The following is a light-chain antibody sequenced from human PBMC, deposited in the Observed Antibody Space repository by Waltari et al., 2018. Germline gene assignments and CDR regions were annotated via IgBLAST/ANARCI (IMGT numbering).Light chain of an antibody. J-gene: IGLJ3*02. V-gene: IGLV1-44*01. CDR1: NSHIGRNR. CDR3: ATWDDSLNGWV. Sequence: QPFLTQPPAASGTPGQRVTIFCSANNSHIGRNRLIWYQQFPGTAPKLLIHSDDQRPSGVPDRFSGSRSGTSASLAISGLQSDDETDYSCATWDDSLNGWVFGGGTKLTVL. CDR2: SDD.